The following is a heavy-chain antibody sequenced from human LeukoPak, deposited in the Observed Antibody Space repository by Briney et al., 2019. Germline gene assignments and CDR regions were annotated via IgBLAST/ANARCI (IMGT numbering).Heavy chain of an antibody. D-gene: IGHD5-12*01. CDR2: ISSSGSTI. CDR3: ARGPRAELVATIYNWFDP. V-gene: IGHV3-48*04. Sequence: PGGSLRLSCAASGFTFSSYSMNWVRQAPGKGLEWVSYISSSGSTIYYADSVKGRFTISRDNAKNSLYLQMNSLRAEDTAVYYCARGPRAELVATIYNWFDPWGQGTLVTVSS. CDR1: GFTFSSYS. J-gene: IGHJ5*02.